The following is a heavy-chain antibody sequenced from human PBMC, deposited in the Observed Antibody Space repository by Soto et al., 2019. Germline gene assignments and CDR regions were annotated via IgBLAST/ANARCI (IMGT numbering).Heavy chain of an antibody. J-gene: IGHJ5*02. CDR3: AGVVSPLSSPNPWGAFDP. D-gene: IGHD3-16*02. CDR2: IYYSGST. CDR1: GGSISSYC. V-gene: IGHV4-59*01. Sequence: PSETLSLTCTVSGGSISSYCWSWIRQPPGKGLEWIGYIYYSGSTNYNPSLKSRVTISVDTSKNQFSLKLSSVTAADTAVYYCAGVVSPLSSPNPWGAFDPWVQGTLVAVSS.